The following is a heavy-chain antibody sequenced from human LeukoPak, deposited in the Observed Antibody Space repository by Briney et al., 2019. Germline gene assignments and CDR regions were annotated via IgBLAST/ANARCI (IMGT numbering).Heavy chain of an antibody. CDR2: ISGSGGST. D-gene: IGHD7-27*01. V-gene: IGHV3-23*01. CDR1: GFTFSSYA. J-gene: IGHJ4*02. CDR3: AIDPNWGTHS. Sequence: GGSLRLSCAASGFTFSSYAMSWVRQAPGKGLEWVSAISGSGGSTYYADSVRGRFTISRDNSKNALYLQMNSLRVEDTAVYYCAIDPNWGTHSWGQGVLVTVSS.